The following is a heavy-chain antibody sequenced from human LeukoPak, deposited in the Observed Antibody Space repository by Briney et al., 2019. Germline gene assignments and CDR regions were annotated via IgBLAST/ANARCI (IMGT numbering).Heavy chain of an antibody. Sequence: PSETLSLTCTVSGGSISSGDDYWSWIRQSPEKGLEWIGYIYYSGSTYYNPSLKSRVTISVDTSKNQFSLNLSSVTAADTAVYYCARQSDVQYSSFDYWGQGTLVTVSS. V-gene: IGHV4-30-4*01. CDR2: IYYSGST. J-gene: IGHJ4*02. D-gene: IGHD5-18*01. CDR3: ARQSDVQYSSFDY. CDR1: GGSISSGDDY.